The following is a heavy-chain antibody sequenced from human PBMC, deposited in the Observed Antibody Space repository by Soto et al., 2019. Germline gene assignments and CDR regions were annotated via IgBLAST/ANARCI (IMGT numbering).Heavy chain of an antibody. Sequence: QVQLVQSGAEVKKPGASVKVSCKASGYTFTSSGISWMRQAPGQGLEWMGWISGYNGNTNYAQKFQGRVTMTSDTSTSTAYMELRSLRSNDTAVYFCARAASSAVSLFDSWGQGTLDTVSS. CDR1: GYTFTSSG. D-gene: IGHD4-17*01. J-gene: IGHJ4*02. CDR3: ARAASSAVSLFDS. CDR2: ISGYNGNT. V-gene: IGHV1-18*01.